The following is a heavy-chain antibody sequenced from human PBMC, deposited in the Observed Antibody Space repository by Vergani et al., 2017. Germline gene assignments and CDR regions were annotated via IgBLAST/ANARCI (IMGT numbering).Heavy chain of an antibody. CDR2: IYHSGCA. J-gene: IGHJ5*02. CDR3: ASDTHSGQRADR. CDR1: GGSITSSSYY. V-gene: IGHV4-39*01. Sequence: QLHLQESGPGLVKPSETLSLPCTVSGGSITSSSYYWGWIRQPPGKGLEWIGNIYHSGCAYYNPSLKGRVTISVDTSKNQSSLEVTSVTAADTAVYYCASDTHSGQRADRWGQGILVTVTS. D-gene: IGHD6-19*01.